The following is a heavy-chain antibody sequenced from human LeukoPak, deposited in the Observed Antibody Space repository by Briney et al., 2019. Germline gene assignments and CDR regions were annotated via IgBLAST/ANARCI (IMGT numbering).Heavy chain of an antibody. CDR2: FDPEDGET. CDR1: GYTLTELS. D-gene: IGHD3-10*01. J-gene: IGHJ4*02. Sequence: ASVKVSCKVSGYTLTELSMHWVRQAPGKGLEWMGGFDPEDGETIYAQKFQGRVTMTEDTSTDTAYMELSSLRSKDTAVYYCATTNYGSGSYYPDYWGQGTLVTVSS. CDR3: ATTNYGSGSYYPDY. V-gene: IGHV1-24*01.